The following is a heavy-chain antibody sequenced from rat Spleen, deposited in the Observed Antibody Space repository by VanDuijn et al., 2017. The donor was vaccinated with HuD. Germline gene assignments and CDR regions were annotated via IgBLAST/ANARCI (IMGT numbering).Heavy chain of an antibody. V-gene: IGHV5-27*01. D-gene: IGHD1-5*01. CDR2: ISTGGGST. CDR1: GFIFTDFY. Sequence: EVQLVESDGGLVQPGRSLKLSCAASGFIFTDFYMAWVRQAPTKGLEWVASISTGGGSTYSRDAVKGRFTISRDNAKSTLYLQMDSLRSEDTATYYCATDTTLYFDYWGQGVMVTVSS. J-gene: IGHJ2*01. CDR3: ATDTTLYFDY.